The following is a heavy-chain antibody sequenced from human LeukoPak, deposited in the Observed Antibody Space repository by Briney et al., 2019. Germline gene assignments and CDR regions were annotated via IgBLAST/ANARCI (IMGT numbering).Heavy chain of an antibody. CDR1: GGSFSGYY. V-gene: IGHV4-34*01. J-gene: IGHJ4*02. D-gene: IGHD1-26*01. CDR3: ARGVAGAHDY. CDR2: INHRGST. Sequence: KTSETLSLTCAVYGGSFSGYYWSWIRQPPGKGLEWIGEINHRGSTNYNPSLKSRVTISVDTSKNQFSLKLSSVTAADTAVYYCARGVAGAHDYWGQGTLVTVSS.